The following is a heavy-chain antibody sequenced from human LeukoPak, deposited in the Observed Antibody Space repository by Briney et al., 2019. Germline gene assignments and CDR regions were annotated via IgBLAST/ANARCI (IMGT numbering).Heavy chain of an antibody. J-gene: IGHJ3*02. CDR3: ARRKGGAWQPTDGFDI. CDR2: IYHSGST. D-gene: IGHD4-17*01. CDR1: GGSISSGGYY. Sequence: SQTLSLTCTVSGGSISSGGYYWSWIRQPPGKGLEWIGYIYHSGSTYYNPSLKSRVTISVDRSKNQFSLKLSSVTAADTAVYYCARRKGGAWQPTDGFDIWGQGTKVTVSS. V-gene: IGHV4-30-2*01.